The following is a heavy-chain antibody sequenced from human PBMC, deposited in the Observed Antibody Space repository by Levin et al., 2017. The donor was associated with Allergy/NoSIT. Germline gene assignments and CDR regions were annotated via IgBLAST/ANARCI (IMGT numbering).Heavy chain of an antibody. CDR2: FDPEDGET. V-gene: IGHV1-24*01. Sequence: ASVKVSCKVSGYTLTELSMHWVRQAPGKGLEWMGGFDPEDGETIYAQKFQGRVTMTEDTSTDTAYMELSSLRSEDTAVYYCATSYPTGYDILTGYYKGGYFDYWGQGTLVTVSS. CDR1: GYTLTELS. J-gene: IGHJ4*02. CDR3: ATSYPTGYDILTGYYKGGYFDY. D-gene: IGHD3-9*01.